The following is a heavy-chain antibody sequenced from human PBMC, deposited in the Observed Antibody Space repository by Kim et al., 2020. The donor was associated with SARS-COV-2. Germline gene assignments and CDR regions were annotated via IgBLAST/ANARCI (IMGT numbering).Heavy chain of an antibody. D-gene: IGHD3-16*01. J-gene: IGHJ5*02. V-gene: IGHV4-39*01. Sequence: YYSPSLKSRVTISVDTSKNQFSLKLSYVTAADTAVYYCARMAALGNWFDPWGQGTLVTVSS. CDR3: ARMAALGNWFDP.